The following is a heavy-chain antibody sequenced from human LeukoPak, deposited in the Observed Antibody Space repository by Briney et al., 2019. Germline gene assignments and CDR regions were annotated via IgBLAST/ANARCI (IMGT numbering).Heavy chain of an antibody. Sequence: GESLKISCKGSGYSFTSYWIGWVHQMPGKGLEWMGIIYPGDSDTRYSPSFQGQVTISADKSISTAYLQWSSLKASDTAMYYCARLQSYYDILTGFQGDVWGQGTTVTVSS. CDR3: ARLQSYYDILTGFQGDV. CDR1: GYSFTSYW. V-gene: IGHV5-51*07. J-gene: IGHJ6*02. CDR2: IYPGDSDT. D-gene: IGHD3-9*01.